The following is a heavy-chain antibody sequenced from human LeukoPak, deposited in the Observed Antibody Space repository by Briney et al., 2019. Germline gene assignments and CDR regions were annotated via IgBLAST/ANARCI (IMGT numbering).Heavy chain of an antibody. V-gene: IGHV4-59*01. Sequence: SETLSLTCTVSGGSISSYYWSWIRQPPGKGLEWIGYIYYSGSTNYNPSLKSRVTISVDSSKNQFSLKLSSVTAADTAVYYCARDVWDSSGYSYGSLNWFDPWGQGTLVTVSS. J-gene: IGHJ5*02. CDR3: ARDVWDSSGYSYGSLNWFDP. CDR2: IYYSGST. CDR1: GGSISSYY. D-gene: IGHD5-18*01.